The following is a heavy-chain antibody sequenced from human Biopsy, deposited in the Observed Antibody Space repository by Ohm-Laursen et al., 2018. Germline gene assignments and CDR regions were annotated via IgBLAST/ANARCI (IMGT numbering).Heavy chain of an antibody. CDR2: ISYDGSKT. CDR3: AKDLRNNNWGVEN. D-gene: IGHD7-27*01. Sequence: SLRLSCTASGFTFSSFSMNWVRQAPGKGLEWVAAISYDGSKTDYGDSVKGRLNISRDNSKNTLDLQMNNLRAEDTAVFYCAKDLRNNNWGVENWGQGTLVTVSS. J-gene: IGHJ4*02. V-gene: IGHV3-30*18. CDR1: GFTFSSFS.